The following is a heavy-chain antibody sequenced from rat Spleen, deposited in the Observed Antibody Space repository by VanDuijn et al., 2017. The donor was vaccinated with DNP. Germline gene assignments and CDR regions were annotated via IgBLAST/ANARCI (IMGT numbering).Heavy chain of an antibody. J-gene: IGHJ2*01. V-gene: IGHV5-31*01. Sequence: EVQLVESGGGPVQPGRSLKLSCVASGFIFSNYWMTWIRQAPGKGLEWVASISNTGDHTYYSDSVKGRFSLSRDNAKSILYLQLNSLRSEDTATYYCARHSDGSYYYHYFDYWGQGVMVTVSS. CDR3: ARHSDGSYYYHYFDY. CDR2: ISNTGDHT. D-gene: IGHD1-12*02. CDR1: GFIFSNYW.